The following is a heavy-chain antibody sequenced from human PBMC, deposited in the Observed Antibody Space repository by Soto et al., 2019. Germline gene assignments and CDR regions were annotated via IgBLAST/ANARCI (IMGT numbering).Heavy chain of an antibody. CDR2: ISSSSSYI. CDR3: ARRSPIVATISLDY. CDR1: GFTFSSYS. V-gene: IGHV3-21*01. Sequence: EVQLVESGGGLVKPGGSLRLSCAASGFTFSSYSMNWVRQAPGKGLEWVSSISSSSSYIYYADSVKGRFTISRDNAKNSLYLQMNSLRAEDKAVYYCARRSPIVATISLDYWGQGTLVTVSS. J-gene: IGHJ4*02. D-gene: IGHD5-12*01.